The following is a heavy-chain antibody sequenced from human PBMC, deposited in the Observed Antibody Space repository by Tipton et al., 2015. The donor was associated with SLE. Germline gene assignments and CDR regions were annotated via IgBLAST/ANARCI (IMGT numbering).Heavy chain of an antibody. V-gene: IGHV4-38-2*01. CDR1: GSSISSGYY. CDR3: TGVGSGPGTDY. J-gene: IGHJ4*02. CDR2: IYDSGS. D-gene: IGHD6-13*01. Sequence: TLSLTCPVSGSSISSGYYWGWIRQSPRKGLEWIASIYDSGSKYNPSLKNRVTISLDTSKSQFSLRLTPVTAADTAVYYCTGVGSGPGTDYWGQGTLVTVSS.